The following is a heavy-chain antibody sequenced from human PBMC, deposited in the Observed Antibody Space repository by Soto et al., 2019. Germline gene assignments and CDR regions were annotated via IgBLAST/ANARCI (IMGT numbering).Heavy chain of an antibody. J-gene: IGHJ3*02. Sequence: SETLSLTCTVSGGSISSGGYYWSWIRQHPGKGLEWIGYIYYSGSTYYNPSLKSRVTISVDTSKNQFSLKLSSVTAADTAVYYCAREVAATHSNAFDIWGQGTMVTVSS. D-gene: IGHD2-15*01. CDR2: IYYSGST. CDR1: GGSISSGGYY. CDR3: AREVAATHSNAFDI. V-gene: IGHV4-31*03.